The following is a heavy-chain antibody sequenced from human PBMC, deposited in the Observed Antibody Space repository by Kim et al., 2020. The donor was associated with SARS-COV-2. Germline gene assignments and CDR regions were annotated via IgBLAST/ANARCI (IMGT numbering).Heavy chain of an antibody. CDR3: AGNPLGIAVARPDY. Sequence: GGSLRLSCAASGFTFGSYEMNWVRQAPGKGLEWVSYISSSGSTIYYADSVKGRFTISRDNAKNSLYLQMNSLRAEDTAVYYCAGNPLGIAVARPDYWGQGTLVTVSS. D-gene: IGHD6-19*01. CDR2: ISSSGSTI. V-gene: IGHV3-48*03. J-gene: IGHJ4*02. CDR1: GFTFGSYE.